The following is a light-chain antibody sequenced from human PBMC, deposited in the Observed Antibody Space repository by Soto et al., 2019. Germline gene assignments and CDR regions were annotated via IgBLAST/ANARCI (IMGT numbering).Light chain of an antibody. CDR1: QSVSSN. Sequence: EIVMTQSPATLSVSPGERATLSCRASQSVSSNLAWYQQKPVQAPRLLIYGASTRATGIPARFSGSGSGTEFSITITSLPSEDFAVYYCQQYNNWPYTFGQGTKLEIK. J-gene: IGKJ2*01. V-gene: IGKV3-15*01. CDR3: QQYNNWPYT. CDR2: GAS.